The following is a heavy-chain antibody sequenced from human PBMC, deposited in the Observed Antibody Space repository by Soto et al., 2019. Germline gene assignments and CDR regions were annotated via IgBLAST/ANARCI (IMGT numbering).Heavy chain of an antibody. CDR2: ISSSSSYI. CDR1: GFTFSSYS. CDR3: ARDLFTSPSYGMDV. D-gene: IGHD3-10*02. J-gene: IGHJ6*02. Sequence: PAGSLRLPCAASGFTFSSYSMNWVRQAPGKGLEWVSSISSSSSYIYYAHSVHSRFTISRDNAKNSLYLQLNSLRAEDTAVYYCARDLFTSPSYGMDVWGQGTTVTVSS. V-gene: IGHV3-21*01.